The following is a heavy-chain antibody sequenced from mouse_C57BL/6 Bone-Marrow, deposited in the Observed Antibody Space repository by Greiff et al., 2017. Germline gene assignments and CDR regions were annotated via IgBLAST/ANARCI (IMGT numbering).Heavy chain of an antibody. J-gene: IGHJ3*01. CDR1: GYTFTSYG. CDR3: ARCSNYWFAY. V-gene: IGHV1-81*01. D-gene: IGHD2-5*01. CDR2: IYPRSGNT. Sequence: VQLQQSGAELARPGASVKLSCKASGYTFTSYGISWVKQRTGQGLEWIGEIYPRSGNTYYTEKFKGKATLTADKSSSTAYMELRSLTSEDSAVYFCARCSNYWFAYWGQGTLVTVAA.